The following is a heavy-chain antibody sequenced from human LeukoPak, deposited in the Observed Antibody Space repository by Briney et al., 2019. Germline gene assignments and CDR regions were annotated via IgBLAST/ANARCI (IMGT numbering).Heavy chain of an antibody. CDR1: GGSISSYY. V-gene: IGHV4-4*07. Sequence: PSETLSLTCTVSGGSISSYYWSWIRQPAGKGLEWIGRIYTSGSTNYNPSLKSRVTMSVDTSKDQFSLKLSSVTAADTAVYYCARDQSLSIAAAGDWFDPWGQGTLVTVSS. D-gene: IGHD6-13*01. CDR2: IYTSGST. CDR3: ARDQSLSIAAAGDWFDP. J-gene: IGHJ5*02.